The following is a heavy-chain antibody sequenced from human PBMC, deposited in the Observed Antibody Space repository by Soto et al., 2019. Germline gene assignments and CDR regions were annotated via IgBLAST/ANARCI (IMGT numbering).Heavy chain of an antibody. Sequence: QVQLQESGPGLVQPSQTLSLTCTVSGGSLSSGDFFWSWIRQHPGKGLEWIGYIYYSGSGYYNPSLKSRVTISADTSENQFSLKLTSVTAADTAVYYCARGGTHGDYRFQYWCQGTLVTVSA. CDR2: IYYSGSG. CDR3: ARGGTHGDYRFQY. D-gene: IGHD4-17*01. CDR1: GGSLSSGDFF. V-gene: IGHV4-31*03. J-gene: IGHJ1*01.